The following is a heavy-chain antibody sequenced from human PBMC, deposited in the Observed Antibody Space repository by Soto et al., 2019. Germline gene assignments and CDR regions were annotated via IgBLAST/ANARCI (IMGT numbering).Heavy chain of an antibody. D-gene: IGHD3-22*01. V-gene: IGHV1-18*04. J-gene: IGHJ4*02. CDR1: GYTFTSYG. CDR2: ISAYNGNT. Sequence: ASVKVSCKASGYTFTSYGISWVRQAPGQGLEWMGWISAYNGNTNYAQKLQGRVTMTTGTSTSTAYMELRSLRSDDTAVYYCARGYYDSSGYYWRYFDYWGQGTLVTVSS. CDR3: ARGYYDSSGYYWRYFDY.